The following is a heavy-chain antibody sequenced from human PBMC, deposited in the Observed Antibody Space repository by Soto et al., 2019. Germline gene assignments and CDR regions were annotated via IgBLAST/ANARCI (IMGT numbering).Heavy chain of an antibody. CDR1: GFTFSSYA. D-gene: IGHD3-9*01. CDR3: AKDSSPVLRYFDWLLYSAGFDY. J-gene: IGHJ4*02. CDR2: ISGSGGST. V-gene: IGHV3-23*01. Sequence: GGSLRLSCAASGFTFSSYAMSWVRQAPGKGLEWVSAISGSGGSTYYADSVKGRFTISRDNSKNTLYLQMNSLRAEDTAVYYCAKDSSPVLRYFDWLLYSAGFDYWGQGTLVTVSS.